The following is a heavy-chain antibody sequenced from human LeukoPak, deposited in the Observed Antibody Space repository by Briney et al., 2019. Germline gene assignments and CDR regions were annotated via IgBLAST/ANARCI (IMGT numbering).Heavy chain of an antibody. Sequence: GGSLRLSCAASGFTFSSYGMHWVRQAPGKGLEWVAFIRYDGSNKYYADSVKGRFTISRVNSKSTLYLQMNSLRAEDTAVYYCAKEDSSSRYYFDYWGQGTLVTVSS. J-gene: IGHJ4*02. D-gene: IGHD6-6*01. CDR3: AKEDSSSRYYFDY. CDR1: GFTFSSYG. CDR2: IRYDGSNK. V-gene: IGHV3-30*02.